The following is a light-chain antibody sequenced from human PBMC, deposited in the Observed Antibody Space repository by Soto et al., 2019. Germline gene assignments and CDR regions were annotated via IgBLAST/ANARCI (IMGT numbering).Light chain of an antibody. Sequence: QSALTQPASVSGSPGQSITMSCTGSSGDVGHYNYVSWYQQHPGKAPKLIIYEVTNRPSGVSNRFSGSKSGNTASLIISGLQAEDEADYYCTSYTTGRIGVFGGGTKLTVL. J-gene: IGLJ3*02. V-gene: IGLV2-14*01. CDR2: EVT. CDR3: TSYTTGRIGV. CDR1: SGDVGHYNY.